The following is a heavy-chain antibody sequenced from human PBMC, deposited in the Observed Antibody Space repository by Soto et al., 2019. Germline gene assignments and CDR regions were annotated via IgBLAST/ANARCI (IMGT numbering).Heavy chain of an antibody. Sequence: SQTLSLTCVISGDSVSSNSAAWNWIRQSPSRGLEWLGRTYYRSKWYNDYAVSVKSRITINPDTSKNQFSLKLSSVTAADTAVYYCAREVVSSWYSSSTDLVTVSGERRDYYYYYGMDVWGQGTTVTVSS. V-gene: IGHV6-1*01. CDR3: AREVVSSWYSSSTDLVTVSGERRDYYYYYGMDV. D-gene: IGHD6-13*01. CDR1: GDSVSSNSAA. CDR2: TYYRSKWYN. J-gene: IGHJ6*02.